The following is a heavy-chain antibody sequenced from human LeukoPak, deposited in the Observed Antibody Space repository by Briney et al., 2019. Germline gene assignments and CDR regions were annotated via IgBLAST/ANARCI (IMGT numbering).Heavy chain of an antibody. D-gene: IGHD1-26*01. CDR2: ISSSGSTI. CDR3: SRVRGSYHFDH. Sequence: PGGSLRLSCAASGVTSSTYEMNWVREAPGHRLEWVSYISSSGSTIYYAASGKGRFTISKHNAKHSLYLQMSSLRAEDTAVYYCSRVRGSYHFDHWGKGTLVTVSS. V-gene: IGHV3-48*03. J-gene: IGHJ4*02. CDR1: GVTSSTYE.